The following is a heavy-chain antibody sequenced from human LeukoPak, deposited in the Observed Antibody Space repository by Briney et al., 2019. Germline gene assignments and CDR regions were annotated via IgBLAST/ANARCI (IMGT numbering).Heavy chain of an antibody. CDR3: ARGVLVTVYAAFDY. J-gene: IGHJ4*02. D-gene: IGHD2-8*01. CDR1: GGSFSGYY. CDR2: IYYSGST. V-gene: IGHV4-34*01. Sequence: KPSETLSLTCAVYGGSFSGYYWSWIRQPPGKGLEWIGYIYYSGSTNYNPSLKSRVTISVDTSKNQFSLKLSSVTAADTAVYYCARGVLVTVYAAFDYWGQGTLVTVSS.